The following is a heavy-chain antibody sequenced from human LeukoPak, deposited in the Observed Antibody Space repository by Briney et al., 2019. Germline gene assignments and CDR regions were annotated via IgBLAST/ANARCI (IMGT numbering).Heavy chain of an antibody. CDR2: INPSGGST. J-gene: IGHJ4*02. CDR3: ARDTDGYNYALGY. CDR1: GYTFTNYY. Sequence: ASVTVPCKASGYTFTNYYMQWVRQAPGHGLEWMGIINPSGGSTSYAQKCQGRVTMTKDTSTSTLYMELSSLRSEDTAVYYCARDTDGYNYALGYWGQGTLVTVSS. V-gene: IGHV1-46*01. D-gene: IGHD5-24*01.